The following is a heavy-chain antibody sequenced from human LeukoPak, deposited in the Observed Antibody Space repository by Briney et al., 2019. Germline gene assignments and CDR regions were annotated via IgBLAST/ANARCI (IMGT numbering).Heavy chain of an antibody. CDR2: IYYSGST. J-gene: IGHJ3*02. CDR1: GGSIISSSYY. Sequence: SETLSLTFTVSGGSIISSSYYWGWIRQPPGKGLEWIGSIYYSGSTYYNPSLKSRVTISVDTSKNQFSLKLSSVTAADTAVYYCARDSITTDAFDIWGQGTMVTVSS. D-gene: IGHD3-22*01. V-gene: IGHV4-39*07. CDR3: ARDSITTDAFDI.